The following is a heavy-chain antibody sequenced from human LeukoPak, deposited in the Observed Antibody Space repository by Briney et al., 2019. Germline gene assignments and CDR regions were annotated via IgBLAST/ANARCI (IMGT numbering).Heavy chain of an antibody. CDR3: ASVDSLQYYYDSSGYYYYMDV. Sequence: ASVKVSCKASGYTFTSYGISWVRQAPGQGLEWMGWISAYNGNTNYAQKLQGRVTMTTDTSTSTAYMELRSLRSDDTAVYYCASVDSLQYYYDSSGYYYYMDVWGKGTTVTVSS. CDR1: GYTFTSYG. J-gene: IGHJ6*03. CDR2: ISAYNGNT. D-gene: IGHD3-22*01. V-gene: IGHV1-18*01.